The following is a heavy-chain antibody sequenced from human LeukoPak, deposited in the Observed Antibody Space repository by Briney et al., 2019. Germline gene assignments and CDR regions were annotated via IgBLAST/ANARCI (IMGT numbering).Heavy chain of an antibody. D-gene: IGHD5-18*01. CDR2: MNPNSGDT. CDR3: ARAPRQLSYYYGVDV. CDR1: GYTFTSTE. V-gene: IGHV1-8*01. J-gene: IGHJ6*02. Sequence: ASVKDSCKASGYTFTSTEIMWVRQATGQGLEWMGWMNPNSGDTGYAQKFQGRVTMTRDTSTSTAYMELSRLRFEDTAVYYCARAPRQLSYYYGVDVWGQGTTVTVSS.